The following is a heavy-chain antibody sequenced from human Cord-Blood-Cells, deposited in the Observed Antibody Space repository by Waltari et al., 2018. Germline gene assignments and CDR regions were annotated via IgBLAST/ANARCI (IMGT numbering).Heavy chain of an antibody. D-gene: IGHD7-27*01. CDR2: IYYSGST. Sequence: QLQLQESGPGLVKPSETLPLTCTVSGGSISSSSYYWGWIRQPPGKGLEWIGSIYYSGSTYYNPSLKSRVTISVDTSKNQFSLKLSSVTAADTAVYYCSLTGEKRYYFDYWGQGTLVTVSS. V-gene: IGHV4-39*01. CDR3: SLTGEKRYYFDY. CDR1: GGSISSSSYY. J-gene: IGHJ4*02.